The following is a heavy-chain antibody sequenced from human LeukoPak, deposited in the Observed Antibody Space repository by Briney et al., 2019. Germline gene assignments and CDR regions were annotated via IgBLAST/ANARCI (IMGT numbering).Heavy chain of an antibody. J-gene: IGHJ4*02. CDR3: AKDPPRYIVGATFDY. D-gene: IGHD1-26*01. Sequence: PGGSLKLSCTASGFTFRNYAMNWVRQAPGKGLEWVSAISGSGGSTYYADSVKGRFTISRDNSKNTLYLQMNSLRAEDTAVYYCAKDPPRYIVGATFDYWGQGTLVTVSS. V-gene: IGHV3-23*01. CDR2: ISGSGGST. CDR1: GFTFRNYA.